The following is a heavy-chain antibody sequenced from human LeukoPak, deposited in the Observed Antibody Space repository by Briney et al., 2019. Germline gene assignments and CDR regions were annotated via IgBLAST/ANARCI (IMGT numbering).Heavy chain of an antibody. D-gene: IGHD3-10*01. V-gene: IGHV1-46*01. CDR1: GYTFTSYY. CDR3: ARDKFGGSGSYPGQYYYYGMDV. J-gene: IGHJ6*04. Sequence: GASVKVSCKASGYTFTSYYMHWVRQAPGQGLEWMGIINPSGGSTSYAQKFQGRVTMTRDTSTSTVYMELSSLRSEDTAVYYCARDKFGGSGSYPGQYYYYGMDVWGKGTTVTVSS. CDR2: INPSGGST.